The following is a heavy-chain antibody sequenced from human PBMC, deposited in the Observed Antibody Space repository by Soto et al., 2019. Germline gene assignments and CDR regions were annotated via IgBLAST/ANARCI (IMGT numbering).Heavy chain of an antibody. CDR1: GFTFSSYA. Sequence: PGGSLRLSCAASGFTFSSYAMSWVRQAPGKGLEWVSAISGSGGSTYYADYVKGRFTISRDNSKNTLYLQMNSLRAEDTAVYYCAKDSSDDFWSGYSYVSFSGDFDYWGQGTLVTVSS. J-gene: IGHJ4*02. V-gene: IGHV3-23*01. CDR3: AKDSSDDFWSGYSYVSFSGDFDY. D-gene: IGHD3-3*01. CDR2: ISGSGGST.